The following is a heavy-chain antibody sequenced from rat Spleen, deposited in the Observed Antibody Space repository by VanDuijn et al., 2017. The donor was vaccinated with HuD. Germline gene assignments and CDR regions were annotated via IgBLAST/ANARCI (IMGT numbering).Heavy chain of an antibody. D-gene: IGHD5-1*01. CDR2: ITNTGSNT. CDR3: ARHSNWGFDY. CDR1: GFTFNNYW. J-gene: IGHJ2*01. V-gene: IGHV5-31*01. Sequence: EVQLMESGGGLVQPGRSLKLSCVASGFTFNNYWMTWIRQAPGKGLEWVASITNTGSNTYYRDSLKGRFPISRDNAKSTLYLQMDSLRSEDTATYYCARHSNWGFDYWGQGVMVTVSS.